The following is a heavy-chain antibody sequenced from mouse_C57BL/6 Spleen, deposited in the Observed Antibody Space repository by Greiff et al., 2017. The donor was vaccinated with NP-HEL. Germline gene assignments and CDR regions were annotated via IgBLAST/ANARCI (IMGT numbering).Heavy chain of an antibody. J-gene: IGHJ2*01. Sequence: QVQLQQSGAELARPGASVKMSCKASGYTFTSYTMHWVKQRPGQGLEWIGYINPSSGYTKYNQKFKDKATLTADKSSSTAYMQLSSLTSEDSAVYYCAGSGYSLYYFDYWGQGTTLTVSS. D-gene: IGHD2-12*01. CDR3: AGSGYSLYYFDY. CDR1: GYTFTSYT. CDR2: INPSSGYT. V-gene: IGHV1-4*01.